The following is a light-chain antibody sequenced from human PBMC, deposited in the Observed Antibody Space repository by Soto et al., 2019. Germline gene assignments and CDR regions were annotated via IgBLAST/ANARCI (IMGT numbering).Light chain of an antibody. J-gene: IGKJ1*01. V-gene: IGKV3-20*01. CDR1: QSDSSSY. Sequence: LSTRDMATISFRVSQSDSSSYLAWYQQKPGQAPRLLIYGASSRATGIPDRFSGSGSGTDFTLTISRLEPEDLAVYSCQQYGRSQTFGQGAKVDIK. CDR3: QQYGRSQT. CDR2: GAS.